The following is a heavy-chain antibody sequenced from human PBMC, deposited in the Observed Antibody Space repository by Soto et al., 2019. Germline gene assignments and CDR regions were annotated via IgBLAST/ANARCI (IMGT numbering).Heavy chain of an antibody. J-gene: IGHJ6*03. D-gene: IGHD6-19*01. Sequence: QDQLVQSGVEVKKPGASVKVSCKASGYSFTNYGITWVRQAPGQGFEWMGWISAYNGNTNYAQKFQGRVTLTTDASTSTAYVELRILRSDDTAVYYCARDRGVAPPVAGNTHYYYYMDVWGKGTTVTVSS. V-gene: IGHV1-18*01. CDR2: ISAYNGNT. CDR3: ARDRGVAPPVAGNTHYYYYMDV. CDR1: GYSFTNYG.